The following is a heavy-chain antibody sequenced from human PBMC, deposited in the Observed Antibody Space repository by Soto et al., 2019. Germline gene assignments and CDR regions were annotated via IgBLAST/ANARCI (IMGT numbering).Heavy chain of an antibody. CDR1: GFTFSSYG. CDR3: AKGGGDSNHPSKYYYYGMDV. Sequence: QVQLVESGGGVVQPGRSLRLSCAASGFTFSSYGMHWVRQAPGKGLEWAAVISYDGSNKYYADSVKGRFTISRDNSKNTLYLQMNSLRAEDTAVYYCAKGGGDSNHPSKYYYYGMDVWGQGTTVTVSS. D-gene: IGHD4-4*01. J-gene: IGHJ6*02. V-gene: IGHV3-30*18. CDR2: ISYDGSNK.